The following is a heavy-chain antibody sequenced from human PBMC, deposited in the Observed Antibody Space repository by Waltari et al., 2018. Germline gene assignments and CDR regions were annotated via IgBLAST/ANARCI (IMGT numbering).Heavy chain of an antibody. V-gene: IGHV4-34*01. CDR2: INHSGST. D-gene: IGHD4-17*01. J-gene: IGHJ3*02. CDR1: GGSFSGYY. CDR3: AVENDYGGEGAFDI. Sequence: QVQLQQWGAGLLKPSETLSLTCAVYGGSFSGYYWSWIRQPPGKGLEWIGEINHSGSTNYNPSLKSRVTISVDTSKNQFSLKLSSVTAADTAVYYCAVENDYGGEGAFDIWGQGTMVTVSS.